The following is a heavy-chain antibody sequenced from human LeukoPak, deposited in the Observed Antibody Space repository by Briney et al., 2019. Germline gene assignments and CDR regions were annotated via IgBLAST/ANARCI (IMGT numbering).Heavy chain of an antibody. J-gene: IGHJ4*02. D-gene: IGHD5-18*01. CDR2: IIPIFGTA. V-gene: IGHV1-69*05. CDR1: GGTFSSYA. Sequence: GASVKVSCKASGGTFSSYAISWVRQAPGQGLEWMGRIIPIFGTANYAQKFQGRVTITTDESTSTAYMELSSLRSEDTAAYYCASRRYSYGYGDDYFDYWGQGTLVTVSS. CDR3: ASRRYSYGYGDDYFDY.